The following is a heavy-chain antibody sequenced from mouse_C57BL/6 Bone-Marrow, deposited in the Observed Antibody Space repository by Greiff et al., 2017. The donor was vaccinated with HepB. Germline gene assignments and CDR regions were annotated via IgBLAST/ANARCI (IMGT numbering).Heavy chain of an antibody. V-gene: IGHV1-34*01. Sequence: EVQVVESGPELVKPGASVKMSCKASGYTFTDYYMHWVKPSHGKSLEWIGYIYPNNGGNGYNQKFKGKATLTVDKSSSTAYMELRSLTSEDSAVYDCARPDYYGSRGPAWFAYWGQGTLVTVSA. CDR1: GYTFTDYY. CDR3: ARPDYYGSRGPAWFAY. J-gene: IGHJ3*01. CDR2: IYPNNGGN. D-gene: IGHD1-1*01.